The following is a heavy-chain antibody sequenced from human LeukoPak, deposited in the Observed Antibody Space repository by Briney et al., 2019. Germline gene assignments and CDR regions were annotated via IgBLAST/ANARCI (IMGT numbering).Heavy chain of an antibody. J-gene: IGHJ5*02. CDR1: GGSISSYY. CDR2: IYYSGST. Sequence: SETLSLTCTVSGGSISSYYWSWIWQPPGKGLEWIGYIYYSGSTNYNPSLKSRVTISVDTSKNQFSLKLSSVTAADTAVYYCARAYSIDGPFDPWGQGTLVTVSS. D-gene: IGHD3-3*02. V-gene: IGHV4-59*01. CDR3: ARAYSIDGPFDP.